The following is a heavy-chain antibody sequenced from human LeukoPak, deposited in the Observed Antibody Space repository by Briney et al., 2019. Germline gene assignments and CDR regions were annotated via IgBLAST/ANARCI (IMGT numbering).Heavy chain of an antibody. CDR2: ISSDGSNK. Sequence: PGRSLRLSCAASGFTFSSYGMHWVRQAPGKGLDWVAVISSDGSNKHYADFVKGRFTISRDNSKNTLSLQMDSLRAEDTAVYYCAKDQAAFGDYDFDYWGQGTLVTVSP. D-gene: IGHD4-17*01. CDR1: GFTFSSYG. J-gene: IGHJ4*02. V-gene: IGHV3-30*18. CDR3: AKDQAAFGDYDFDY.